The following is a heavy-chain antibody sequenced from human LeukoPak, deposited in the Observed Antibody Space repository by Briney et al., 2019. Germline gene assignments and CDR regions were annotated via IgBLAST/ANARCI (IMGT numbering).Heavy chain of an antibody. Sequence: GGSLRLSCAASGFTFSDYYMSWIRQAPGKGLEWVSYISSSGSTIYYADSVKGRFTISRDNAKNSLYLQMNSLRAEDTAVYYCTSSSSRGIYYYYYYMDVWGKGTTVTVSS. V-gene: IGHV3-11*01. CDR3: TSSSSRGIYYYYYYMDV. CDR1: GFTFSDYY. D-gene: IGHD6-6*01. J-gene: IGHJ6*03. CDR2: ISSSGSTI.